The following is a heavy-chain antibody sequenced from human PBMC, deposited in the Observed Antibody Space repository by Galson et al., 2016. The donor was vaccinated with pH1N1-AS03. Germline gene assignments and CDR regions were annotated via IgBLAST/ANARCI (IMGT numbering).Heavy chain of an antibody. V-gene: IGHV3-74*01. J-gene: IGHJ6*02. Sequence: SLRLSCAAFGFTFSMSYIHWVRQAPGKGLEWVSRISNDGRNVRYADFVKGRFAVSRDNAKNTVFLQMNSLRADDTAVYFCARRNPNPNFAIWYQHDYGMDVWGQGTTVTVSS. D-gene: IGHD2-2*01. CDR2: ISNDGRNV. CDR1: GFTFSMSY. CDR3: ARRNPNPNFAIWYQHDYGMDV.